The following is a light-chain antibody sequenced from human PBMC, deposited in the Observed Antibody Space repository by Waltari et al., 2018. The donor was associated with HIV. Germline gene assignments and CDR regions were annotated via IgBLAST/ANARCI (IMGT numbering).Light chain of an antibody. CDR2: EVS. CDR1: SSDVGGHNY. CDR3: NSYRSSTTPCV. Sequence: QSALTQPASVSGSPGQSITISCTGTSSDVGGHNYVSWYQQHPGKAPKLLIYEVSNRPSGVYNRFSGSKSCNTASMTISGLQTEDEADYYCNSYRSSTTPCVFGTGTKVTVL. V-gene: IGLV2-14*01. J-gene: IGLJ1*01.